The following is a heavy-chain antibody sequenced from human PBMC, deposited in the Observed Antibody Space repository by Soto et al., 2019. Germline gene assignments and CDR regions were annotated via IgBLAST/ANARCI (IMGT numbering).Heavy chain of an antibody. CDR2: ISSDGSTI. J-gene: IGHJ6*02. CDR3: AKDRGDCYPPVYYYGMDV. Sequence: GSLRLSCAASGFTFSDYYMSWIRQAPGKGLEWVSYISSDGSTIYYADSVKGRFTISRDNSKNSLYLQMNSLRAEDTAVYYCAKDRGDCYPPVYYYGMDVWGQGTTVTVSS. CDR1: GFTFSDYY. D-gene: IGHD2-21*02. V-gene: IGHV3-11*04.